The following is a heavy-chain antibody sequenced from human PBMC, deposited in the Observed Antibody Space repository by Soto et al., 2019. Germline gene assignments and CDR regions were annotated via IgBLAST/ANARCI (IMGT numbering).Heavy chain of an antibody. Sequence: ASVKVSCKASGYTFTSYGISWVRQAPGQGLEWMGRIRAYNGNTNYAQKLQGRVTMTTDTSTSTAYLELRCLRSDDTAVYYCARDLPTMDVWGQGTTVTVSS. CDR2: IRAYNGNT. V-gene: IGHV1-18*01. CDR1: GYTFTSYG. J-gene: IGHJ6*02. CDR3: ARDLPTMDV.